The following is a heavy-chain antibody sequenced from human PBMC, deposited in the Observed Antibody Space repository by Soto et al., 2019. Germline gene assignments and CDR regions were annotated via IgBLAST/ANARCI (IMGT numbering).Heavy chain of an antibody. D-gene: IGHD2-21*02. J-gene: IGHJ2*01. CDR1: GGTFSSYA. Sequence: QVQLVQSGAEVKKPGSSVKVSCKASGGTFSSYAISWVRQAPGQGLEWMGGIIPIFGTANYAQKFQGRVTITADESTSTAYMELRSLRSEDTAVYYCARLGCGGDCSSDWYFDLWGRGTLVTVSS. CDR3: ARLGCGGDCSSDWYFDL. V-gene: IGHV1-69*12. CDR2: IIPIFGTA.